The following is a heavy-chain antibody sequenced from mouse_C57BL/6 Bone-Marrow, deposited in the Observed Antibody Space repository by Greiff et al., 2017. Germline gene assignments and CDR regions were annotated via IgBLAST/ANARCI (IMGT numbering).Heavy chain of an antibody. CDR3: ARGIYGGY. D-gene: IGHD1-1*01. J-gene: IGHJ3*02. Sequence: VQLKESGGGLVKPGASLKLSCAASGFTFSSYAMSWVRQTPEQRLEWVATISAGGSYTYYPDNVKGRFTISIDNTKNNLYLQMSHLKSEDAAMYYCARGIYGGYWGQGTLVTVSA. CDR1: GFTFSSYA. V-gene: IGHV5-4*01. CDR2: ISAGGSYT.